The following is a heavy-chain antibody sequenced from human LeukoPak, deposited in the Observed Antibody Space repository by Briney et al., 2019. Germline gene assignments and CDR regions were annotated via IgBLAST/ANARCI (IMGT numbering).Heavy chain of an antibody. D-gene: IGHD5-24*01. V-gene: IGHV4-31*03. CDR3: ARAGYNPNWFDP. Sequence: SETLSLTCTVSGGSINSGGYYWSWIRQHPGKGLEWIGYIYYSGSTYYNPSLKSRVTISVDTSKNRFSLKLSSVTAADTAVYYCARAGYNPNWFDPWGQGTLVTVSS. CDR2: IYYSGST. J-gene: IGHJ5*02. CDR1: GGSINSGGYY.